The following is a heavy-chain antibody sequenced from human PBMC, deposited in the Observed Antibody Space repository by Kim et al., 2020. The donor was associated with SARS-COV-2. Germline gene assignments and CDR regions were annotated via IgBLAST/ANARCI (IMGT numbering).Heavy chain of an antibody. J-gene: IGHJ3*02. CDR1: GGSISSYY. CDR3: ARDRNDYGDYSAFDI. CDR2: IYYSGST. V-gene: IGHV4-59*01. Sequence: SETLSLTCTVSGGSISSYYWSWIRQPPGKGLEWIGYIYYSGSTNYNPSLKSRVTISVDTSKNQFSLKLSSVTAADTAVYYCARDRNDYGDYSAFDIWGQGTMVTVSS. D-gene: IGHD4-17*01.